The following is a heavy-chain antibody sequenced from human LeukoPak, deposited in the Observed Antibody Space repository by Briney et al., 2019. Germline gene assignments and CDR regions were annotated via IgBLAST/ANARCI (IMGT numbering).Heavy chain of an antibody. V-gene: IGHV3-48*03. J-gene: IGHJ5*02. CDR3: ARLGSEFLSFDP. CDR2: ISSSGSTI. CDR1: GFTFSSYE. D-gene: IGHD3-16*01. Sequence: TGGSLRLPCAASGFTFSSYEMNWVRQAPGKGLEWVSYISSSGSTIYYADSVKGRFTISRDNAKNSLYLQMNSLRAEDTAVYYCARLGSEFLSFDPWGQGTLVTVSS.